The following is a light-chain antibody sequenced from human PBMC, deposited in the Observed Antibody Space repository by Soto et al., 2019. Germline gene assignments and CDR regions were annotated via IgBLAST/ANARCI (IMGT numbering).Light chain of an antibody. CDR2: GAS. J-gene: IGKJ2*01. CDR3: QQYGSSLLYT. Sequence: EMVLTQSPGTLSLSPGERATLSCRASQSVSSSYLAWYQQKPGQAPRLLIYGASRRATGIPDRFSGSGSGTDFTLTISRVEPEDFAVYYCQQYGSSLLYTFGQGTKLEIK. V-gene: IGKV3-20*01. CDR1: QSVSSSY.